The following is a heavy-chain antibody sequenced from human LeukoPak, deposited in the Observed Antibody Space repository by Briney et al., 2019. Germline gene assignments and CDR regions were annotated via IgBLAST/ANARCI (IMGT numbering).Heavy chain of an antibody. CDR1: GLIFETYS. CDR3: VKGRRGSSYVHYFDR. CDR2: ISNNGSNT. V-gene: IGHV3-30*18. J-gene: IGHJ4*02. Sequence: PGGSLRLSCAVSGLIFETYSMHWVRQAPGKGLEWVGVISNNGSNTYYGDSVKGRFTISRDNSSNTLSLQMNGLRTEDTGVYFCVKGRRGSSYVHYFDRWGQGTLVTVSS. D-gene: IGHD5-18*01.